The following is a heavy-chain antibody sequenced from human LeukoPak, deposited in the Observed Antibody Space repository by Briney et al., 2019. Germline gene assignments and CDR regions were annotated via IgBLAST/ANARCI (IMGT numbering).Heavy chain of an antibody. Sequence: PSETLSLTCSVSGDSISSISYYWGWIRQPPGQGLEWIGSIYYSGSTYYNPSLKSRVTISVDTSKNQFSLKLSSVTAADTAVYYCASQGGCSGGKCYSRIDHWGQGTLVTVSS. V-gene: IGHV4-39*01. CDR1: GDSISSISYY. D-gene: IGHD2-15*01. CDR2: IYYSGST. J-gene: IGHJ4*02. CDR3: ASQGGCSGGKCYSRIDH.